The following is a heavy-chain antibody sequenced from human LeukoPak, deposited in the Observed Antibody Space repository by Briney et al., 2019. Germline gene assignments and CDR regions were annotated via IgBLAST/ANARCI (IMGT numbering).Heavy chain of an antibody. CDR3: AKDQEGNYDILTGSEYFDY. V-gene: IGHV3-43*02. Sequence: PGGSLRLSCAASGFTFDDYAMHWVRQAPGKGLEWVSLISGDGGSTYYADSVKGRFTISRDNSKNSLYLQMNSLRTEDTALYYCAKDQEGNYDILTGSEYFDYWGQGTLVTVSS. CDR2: ISGDGGST. CDR1: GFTFDDYA. D-gene: IGHD3-9*01. J-gene: IGHJ4*02.